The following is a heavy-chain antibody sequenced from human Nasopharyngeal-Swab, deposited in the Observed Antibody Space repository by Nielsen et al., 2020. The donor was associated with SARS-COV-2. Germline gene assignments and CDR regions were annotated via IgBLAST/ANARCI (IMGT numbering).Heavy chain of an antibody. CDR3: ARDPDWYWYAIDS. V-gene: IGHV3-23*01. J-gene: IGHJ4*02. CDR1: GFTFNRYA. Sequence: GESLKISCAASGFTFNRYAMTWVRQAPGKGLGWVAGISGGGASEEYAESVKGRFTNSRDYTKKMLFLQMNGLRAEDTAVYYCARDPDWYWYAIDSWGQGTLVTVSS. D-gene: IGHD2-8*02. CDR2: ISGGGASE.